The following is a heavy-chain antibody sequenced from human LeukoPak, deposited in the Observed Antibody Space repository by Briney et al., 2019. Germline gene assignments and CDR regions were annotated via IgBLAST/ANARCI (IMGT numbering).Heavy chain of an antibody. CDR1: GYTFTGYY. V-gene: IGHV1-2*02. CDR3: ARSRRPVVYMDV. D-gene: IGHD3-22*01. CDR2: INPNSGGT. J-gene: IGHJ6*03. Sequence: ASVKVSCKASGYTFTGYYMHWVRQAPGQGLEWMGWINPNSGGTNYAQKFQGRVTMTRDTSVSTAYMELSRLRSDDTAVYYCARSRRPVVYMDVWGKGTTVTVSS.